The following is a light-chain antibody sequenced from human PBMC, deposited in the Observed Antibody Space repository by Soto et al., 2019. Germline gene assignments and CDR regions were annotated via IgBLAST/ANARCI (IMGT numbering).Light chain of an antibody. J-gene: IGLJ1*01. V-gene: IGLV2-23*02. CDR1: SNDVGSYNL. CDR2: EVS. Sequence: QSALTQPASVSGSPGQSITISCTGTSNDVGSYNLVSWYQQHPGKATKLMIYEVSKRPSGVSNRFSGSKSGNTASLTISGLQAEDEADYYCCSYAGSSPYVFGTGTKVTVL. CDR3: CSYAGSSPYV.